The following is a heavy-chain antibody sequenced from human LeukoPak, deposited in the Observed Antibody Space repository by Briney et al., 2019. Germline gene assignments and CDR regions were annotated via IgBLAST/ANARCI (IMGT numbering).Heavy chain of an antibody. V-gene: IGHV1-18*01. Sequence: ASVKVSCKASGYTFTSYGISWVRQAPGQGLEWMGWISAYNGNTNYAQKFQGRVTITADKSTSTAYMELSSLRSEDTAVYYCARGLPHTRVKATLYYWGQGTLVTVSS. CDR1: GYTFTSYG. CDR3: ARGLPHTRVKATLYY. CDR2: ISAYNGNT. D-gene: IGHD3-10*01. J-gene: IGHJ4*02.